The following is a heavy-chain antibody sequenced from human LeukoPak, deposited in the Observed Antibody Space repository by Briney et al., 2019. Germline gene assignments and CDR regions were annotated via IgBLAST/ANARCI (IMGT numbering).Heavy chain of an antibody. CDR2: IRYDGSNE. D-gene: IGHD2-15*01. CDR3: ASLGGGYDAFDI. J-gene: IGHJ3*02. V-gene: IGHV3-30*02. CDR1: GFTFSSYG. Sequence: GGSLRLSCAASGFTFSSYGMHWVRQAPGKGLEWVAFIRYDGSNEYYADSVKGRFTISRDNSKNTLYLQMNSLRAEDTAVYYCASLGGGYDAFDIWGQGTMVTVSS.